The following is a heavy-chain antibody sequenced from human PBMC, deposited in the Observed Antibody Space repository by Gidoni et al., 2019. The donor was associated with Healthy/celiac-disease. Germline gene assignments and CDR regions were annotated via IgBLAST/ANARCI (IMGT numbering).Heavy chain of an antibody. CDR2: IYYSGST. CDR3: ASAPGYTVTEESAGFDY. V-gene: IGHV4-31*03. CDR1: GCSISRGGYY. Sequence: QVQLQESGPGLVKPSQTLSLTCTFSGCSISRGGYYWSGIRQHPGKGLEWIGYIYYSGSTYYNPSLKSRVTISVDTSKNQFSLKLSSVTAADTAVHYCASAPGYTVTEESAGFDYWGQGTLVTVSS. D-gene: IGHD4-17*01. J-gene: IGHJ4*02.